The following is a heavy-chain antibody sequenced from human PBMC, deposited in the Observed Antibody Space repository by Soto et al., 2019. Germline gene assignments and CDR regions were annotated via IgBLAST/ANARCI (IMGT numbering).Heavy chain of an antibody. CDR2: ISYDGSNK. Sequence: QVQLVESGGGVVQPGRSLRLSCAASGFTFSSYGMHWVRQAPSKGLEWVAVISYDGSNKYYADSVKGRFTISRDNSKNTLYLRMNSLRAEDTAVYYCAKDSSLSPYYYYGMDVWGQGTTVTVSS. J-gene: IGHJ6*02. D-gene: IGHD6-6*01. CDR3: AKDSSLSPYYYYGMDV. V-gene: IGHV3-30*18. CDR1: GFTFSSYG.